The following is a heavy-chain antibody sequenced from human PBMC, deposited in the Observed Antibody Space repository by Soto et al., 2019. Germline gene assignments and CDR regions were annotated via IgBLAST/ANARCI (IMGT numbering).Heavy chain of an antibody. CDR2: IYYSGST. Sequence: PAETLCLTCIVSVGSISSSNYYWGWIRQPPGKGLEWIGSIYYSGSTYYNPSLKSRATISVDTSKNQFSLKLSSVTAADTAVYYCARHYKLDWFDPWGQGTMVTVSS. V-gene: IGHV4-39*01. CDR3: ARHYKLDWFDP. J-gene: IGHJ5*02. D-gene: IGHD1-1*01. CDR1: VGSISSSNYY.